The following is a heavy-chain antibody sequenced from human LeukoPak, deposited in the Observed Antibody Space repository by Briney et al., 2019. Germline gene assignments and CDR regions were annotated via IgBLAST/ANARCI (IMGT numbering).Heavy chain of an antibody. CDR3: ARGRYSEIDY. CDR1: GGSISSYY. V-gene: IGHV4-59*01. Sequence: KPSETLSLTCTVSGGSISSYYWSWIRQPPGKGLEWIGYIYYSGSSNYNPSLKSRVTISVDTSKNQFSLKLSSVTAADTAVYYCARGRYSEIDYWGQGTLVTVSS. CDR2: IYYSGSS. J-gene: IGHJ4*02. D-gene: IGHD1-1*01.